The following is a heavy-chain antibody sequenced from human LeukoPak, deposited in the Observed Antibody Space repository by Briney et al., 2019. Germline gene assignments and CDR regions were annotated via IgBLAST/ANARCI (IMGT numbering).Heavy chain of an antibody. CDR1: GFTFSSYS. CDR3: AREFKFGDQLLSDYYGMDV. Sequence: GGSLRLSCAASGFTFSSYSMNWVRQAPGKGLEWVSSISSSSSYIYYADSVKGRFTISRDNAKNSLYLQMNSLRAEDTAVYYCAREFKFGDQLLSDYYGMDVWGQGTTVTVSS. V-gene: IGHV3-21*01. J-gene: IGHJ6*02. D-gene: IGHD2-2*01. CDR2: ISSSSSYI.